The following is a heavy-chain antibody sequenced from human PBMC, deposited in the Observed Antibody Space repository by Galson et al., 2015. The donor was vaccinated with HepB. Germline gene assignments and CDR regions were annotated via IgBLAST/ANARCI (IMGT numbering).Heavy chain of an antibody. CDR3: ARDRGTGGWDTYYFDY. CDR1: GFTFSSYS. J-gene: IGHJ4*02. CDR2: ISSSSSYI. V-gene: IGHV3-21*01. Sequence: SLRLSCAASGFTFSSYSMNWVRQAPGKGLEWVSSISSSSSYIYYADSVKGRFTISRDNAKNSLYLQMNSLRAEDTAVYYCARDRGTGGWDTYYFDYWGQGTLVTVSS. D-gene: IGHD6-19*01.